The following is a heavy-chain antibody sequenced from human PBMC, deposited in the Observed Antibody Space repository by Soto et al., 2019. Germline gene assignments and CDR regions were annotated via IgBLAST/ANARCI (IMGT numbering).Heavy chain of an antibody. CDR3: ARAQIIAAAGTNWLDP. CDR1: GGSISSYY. J-gene: IGHJ5*02. Sequence: PSETLSLTCTVSGGSISSYYWSWIRQPPGKGLEWIGYIYYSGSTNYNPSLKSRVTISVDTSKNQFSLKLSPVTAADTAVYYCARAQIIAAAGTNWLDPWGQGTLVTVSS. D-gene: IGHD6-13*01. CDR2: IYYSGST. V-gene: IGHV4-59*01.